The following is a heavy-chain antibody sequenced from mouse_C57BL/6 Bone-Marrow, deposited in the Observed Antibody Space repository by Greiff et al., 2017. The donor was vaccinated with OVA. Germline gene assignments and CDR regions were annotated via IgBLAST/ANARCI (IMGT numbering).Heavy chain of an antibody. J-gene: IGHJ4*01. CDR1: GYTFTSYW. Sequence: QVQLQQPGAELVKPGASVKLSCKASGYTFTSYWMHWVKQRPGQGLEWIGMIHPNSGSTNYNEKFKSKATLTVDKSSSTAYMQLSSLTSEDSAVYYCARKLRLPSLYAMDYWGQGTSVTVSS. V-gene: IGHV1-64*01. CDR2: IHPNSGST. CDR3: ARKLRLPSLYAMDY. D-gene: IGHD3-2*02.